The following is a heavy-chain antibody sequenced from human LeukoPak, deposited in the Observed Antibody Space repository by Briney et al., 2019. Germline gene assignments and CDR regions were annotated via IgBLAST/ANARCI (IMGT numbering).Heavy chain of an antibody. CDR1: GFTLRTYS. V-gene: IGHV3-48*01. D-gene: IGHD1-26*01. Sequence: PGGSLRLSCEVTGFTLRTYSMNWVRQAPGKGLEWVSYISSSSNTIYYADSVKGGFTISRDNDKKSLYLQMLSLRAEDSAVYYCAIIFSGTYYGTMDVWGRGTTVTVS. CDR3: AIIFSGTYYGTMDV. J-gene: IGHJ6*03. CDR2: ISSSSNTI.